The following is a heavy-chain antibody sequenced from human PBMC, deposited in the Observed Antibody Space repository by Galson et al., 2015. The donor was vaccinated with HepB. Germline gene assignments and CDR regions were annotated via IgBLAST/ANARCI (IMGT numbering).Heavy chain of an antibody. CDR1: GGTFSSYT. CDR2: IIPILGIA. V-gene: IGHV1-69*02. D-gene: IGHD3-22*01. Sequence: SCKASGGTFSSYTISWVRQAPGQGLEWMGRIIPILGIANYAQKFQGRVTITADKSTSTTYMELSSLRSEDTAVYYCARDAKPYYDSSFDYWGQGTLVTVSS. J-gene: IGHJ4*02. CDR3: ARDAKPYYDSSFDY.